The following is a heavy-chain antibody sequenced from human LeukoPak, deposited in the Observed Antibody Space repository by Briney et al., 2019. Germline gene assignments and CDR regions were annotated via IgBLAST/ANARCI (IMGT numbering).Heavy chain of an antibody. CDR3: SSGGHYFGA. Sequence: PGGSLRLSCAASGFTFSDAWMSWVRQVPGKGLEWVARIRSKSAGGTTDHAAPVKGRFSISRDDSKNMLYLQMNSLKTEDTAIYHCSSGGHYFGAWGQGTLVTVSS. D-gene: IGHD1-26*01. J-gene: IGHJ5*02. V-gene: IGHV3-15*01. CDR1: GFTFSDAW. CDR2: IRSKSAGGTT.